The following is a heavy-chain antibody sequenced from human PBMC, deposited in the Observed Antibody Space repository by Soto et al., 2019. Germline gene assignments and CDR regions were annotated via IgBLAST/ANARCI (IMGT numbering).Heavy chain of an antibody. CDR3: APWFGAFDY. V-gene: IGHV3-30*03. J-gene: IGHJ4*02. CDR1: GFTFSSYG. CDR2: LSLDGSNK. Sequence: QVQLVESGGGVVQPGRSLRLSCAASGFTFSSYGMHWVRRAPGKGLEWVAVLSLDGSNKYYADSVKGRLTISRDNSKNTLYLQMNSLRAEDTAVYYCAPWFGAFDYWGQGTLVTVSS. D-gene: IGHD3-10*01.